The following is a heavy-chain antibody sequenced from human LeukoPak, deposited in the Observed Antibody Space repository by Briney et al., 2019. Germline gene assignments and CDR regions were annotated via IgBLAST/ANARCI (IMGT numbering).Heavy chain of an antibody. CDR2: IYYSGST. Sequence: SETLWLTWTVSGGSISGSRYYWAWIRQPPGKGLEGIGYIYYSGSTNYNPSLKSRVTISVDTSKNQFSLKLSSVTAADTAVYYCARVGGYCSSTSCPPYYYYMDVWGKGTTVTVSS. CDR1: GGSISGSRYY. J-gene: IGHJ6*03. V-gene: IGHV4-61*05. CDR3: ARVGGYCSSTSCPPYYYYMDV. D-gene: IGHD2-2*01.